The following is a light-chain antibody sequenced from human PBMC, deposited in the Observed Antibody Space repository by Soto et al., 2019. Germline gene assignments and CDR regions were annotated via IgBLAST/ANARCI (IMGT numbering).Light chain of an antibody. CDR1: QSLVYSDGYTY. CDR2: KVS. V-gene: IGKV2-30*01. Sequence: DAVMTQSPLSLPVTLGQPASISCRSSQSLVYSDGYTYLNWFQQRPGQSPRRLIYKVSNRDSGVPDRFSGSGSCTDFTLKIIRVEAEDVAVYYCMQGTHWPWTFGQGTKVDIK. CDR3: MQGTHWPWT. J-gene: IGKJ1*01.